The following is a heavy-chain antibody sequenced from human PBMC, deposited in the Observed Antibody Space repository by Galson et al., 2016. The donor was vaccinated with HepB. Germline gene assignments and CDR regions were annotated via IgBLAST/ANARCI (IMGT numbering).Heavy chain of an antibody. CDR2: ISISTSTI. V-gene: IGHV3-48*01. CDR3: AGGQAGGRVLEWPIYYGMDV. D-gene: IGHD3-3*01. Sequence: SLRLSCAASAFTFRNYSMTWIRQAPGKGLEWISYISISTSTIYYADSVKGRFTISRDNAKNSLYLQMNSLRGEDTAVYYCAGGQAGGRVLEWPIYYGMDVWGQGTTVTVSS. CDR1: AFTFRNYS. J-gene: IGHJ6*02.